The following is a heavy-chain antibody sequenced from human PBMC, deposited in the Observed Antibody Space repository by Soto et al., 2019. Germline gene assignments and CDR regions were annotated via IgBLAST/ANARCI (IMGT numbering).Heavy chain of an antibody. CDR2: INHSGST. CDR1: GGSFSGYY. V-gene: IGHV4-34*01. CDR3: ARGYFDWLSPPGGGDRYGMDV. Sequence: QVQLQQWGAGLLKPSETLSLTCAVYGGSFSGYYWSWIRQPPGKGLEWIGEINHSGSTNYNPSLRSRVTISVGPSKNQFSLKVSSVTAADTAVYYCARGYFDWLSPPGGGDRYGMDVWGQGTTVTVSS. J-gene: IGHJ6*02. D-gene: IGHD3-9*01.